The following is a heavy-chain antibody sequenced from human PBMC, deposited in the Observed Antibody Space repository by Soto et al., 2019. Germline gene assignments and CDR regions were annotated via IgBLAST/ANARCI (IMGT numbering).Heavy chain of an antibody. D-gene: IGHD3-9*01. J-gene: IGHJ4*02. Sequence: PSETLSLTCAVSGGSISSGGYSWSWIRQPPGKGLEWIGYIYYSGSTNYNPSLKSRVTISVDTSKNQFSLKLSSVTAADTAVYFCARQADYDILTGYYFPYYFDYWGQGTLVTVSS. CDR1: GGSISSGGYS. CDR3: ARQADYDILTGYYFPYYFDY. CDR2: IYYSGST. V-gene: IGHV4-61*08.